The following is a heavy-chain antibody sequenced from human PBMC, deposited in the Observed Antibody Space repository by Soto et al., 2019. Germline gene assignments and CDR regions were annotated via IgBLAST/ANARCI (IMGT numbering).Heavy chain of an antibody. V-gene: IGHV1-8*01. CDR1: GYTFTSYD. J-gene: IGHJ6*03. Sequence: GASVKVSCKASGYTFTSYDINWVRQATGQGLEWMGWMNPNSGNTGYAQKFQGRVTMTRNTSISTAYMELSSLRSEDTAVYYCARGAKWCPYYVFGGGGGAYYYYYYRDVWG. D-gene: IGHD3-3*01. CDR2: MNPNSGNT. CDR3: ARGAKWCPYYVFGGGGGAYYYYYYRDV.